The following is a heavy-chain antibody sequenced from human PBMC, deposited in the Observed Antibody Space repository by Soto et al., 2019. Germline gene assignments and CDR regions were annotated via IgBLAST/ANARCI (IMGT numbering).Heavy chain of an antibody. J-gene: IGHJ6*02. V-gene: IGHV1-69*04. Sequence: GASVKVSCKASGGTFSRHSFTWVRQAPGHGLEWMGRIIPVFGIASYAQKFQGRVTITADKSTSTAYMELSSLRSEDTAVYYCAREDRDRETGLVPAAIDGMDVWGQGTTVTVSS. D-gene: IGHD2-2*01. CDR3: AREDRDRETGLVPAAIDGMDV. CDR2: IIPVFGIA. CDR1: GGTFSRHS.